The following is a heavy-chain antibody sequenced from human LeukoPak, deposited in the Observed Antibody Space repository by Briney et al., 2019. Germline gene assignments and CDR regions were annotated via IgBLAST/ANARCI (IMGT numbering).Heavy chain of an antibody. D-gene: IGHD4/OR15-4a*01. Sequence: SETLSLTCTVSGGAISSSSYYWGWIRQPPGKGLEWIGSIFYSGSTYYNPSLKSRVTMSVDTSKNQFSLKLSSVTAADTAMYYCGRRQTMHYGMDVWGQGTAVTVSS. CDR2: IFYSGST. CDR1: GGAISSSSYY. J-gene: IGHJ6*02. V-gene: IGHV4-39*01. CDR3: GRRQTMHYGMDV.